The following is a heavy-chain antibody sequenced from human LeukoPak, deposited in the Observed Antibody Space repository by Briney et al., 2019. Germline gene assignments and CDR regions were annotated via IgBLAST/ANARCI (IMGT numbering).Heavy chain of an antibody. Sequence: PGGSLRLSCAASGFTFYSYAMSWVRQAPGKGLEWFSAISGSGASTYYADSVQGRFTITRDNSKNMLFLQMTSLTAEDTAVYFCARWNFGESESPFFYFYFGMDVWGQGTTVTVSS. J-gene: IGHJ6*02. CDR1: GFTFYSYA. D-gene: IGHD3-10*01. CDR2: ISGSGAST. CDR3: ARWNFGESESPFFYFYFGMDV. V-gene: IGHV3-23*01.